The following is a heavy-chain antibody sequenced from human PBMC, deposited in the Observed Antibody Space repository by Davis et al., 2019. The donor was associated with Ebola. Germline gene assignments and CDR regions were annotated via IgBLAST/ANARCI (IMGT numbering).Heavy chain of an antibody. D-gene: IGHD4-17*01. CDR2: TGHSGYT. V-gene: IGHV4-34*01. CDR1: GDSVSDYF. Sequence: MPSETLSLTCAVYGDSVSDYFWSWIRQPPGKGLEWIGETGHSGYTNYSPSLMTRVTMSVDSSKNQFSLKLHSVTAADTAVYYCARTTETNIEASGLGFNSFDSWGQGALVSVSS. CDR3: ARTTETNIEASGLGFNSFDS. J-gene: IGHJ5*01.